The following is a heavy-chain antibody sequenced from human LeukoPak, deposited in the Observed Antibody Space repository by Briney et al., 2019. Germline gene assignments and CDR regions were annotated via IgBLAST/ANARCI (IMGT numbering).Heavy chain of an antibody. CDR1: GFTFSDYS. Sequence: PGGSLRLSCAASGFTFSDYSMNWVRQAPGKGLEWISYIGISSGSTKYADSVKGRFTISGDKAKNSLYLQMNSLRVEDTAVYYCARDYKYAFDNWGQGTLVTVSS. CDR2: IGISSGST. CDR3: ARDYKYAFDN. J-gene: IGHJ4*02. D-gene: IGHD5-24*01. V-gene: IGHV3-48*01.